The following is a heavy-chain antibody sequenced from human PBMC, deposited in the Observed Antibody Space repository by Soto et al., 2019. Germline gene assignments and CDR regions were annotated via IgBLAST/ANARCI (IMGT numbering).Heavy chain of an antibody. D-gene: IGHD2-2*01. CDR2: ISWNSGSI. V-gene: IGHV3-9*01. Sequence: EVQLVESGGGLVQPGRSLRLSCAASGFTFDDYAMHCVRQAPGKGLEWVSGISWNSGSIGYADSVKGRFTISRDNAKNSLYLQMNSLRAEDTALYYCAKAQDCSSTSCYEGFDYWVQGTLVTVSS. CDR1: GFTFDDYA. CDR3: AKAQDCSSTSCYEGFDY. J-gene: IGHJ4*02.